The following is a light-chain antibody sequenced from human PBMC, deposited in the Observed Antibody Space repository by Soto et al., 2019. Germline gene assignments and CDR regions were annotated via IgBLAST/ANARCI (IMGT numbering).Light chain of an antibody. V-gene: IGKV3-20*01. CDR2: GST. J-gene: IGKJ2*01. CDR1: QSVRNNY. CDR3: QQDGSSPPYT. Sequence: EVVLTQSPGTLSLSPGERATLSCRASQSVRNNYLAWYQQKPGQSPKLLIFGSTDRATGIPDRFSGSGSGSDCTLTISRVEPEDFAVYYCQQDGSSPPYTFGRGTKLEIK.